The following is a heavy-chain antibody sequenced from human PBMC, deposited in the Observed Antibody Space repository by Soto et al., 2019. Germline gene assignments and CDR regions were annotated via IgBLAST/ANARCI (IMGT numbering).Heavy chain of an antibody. D-gene: IGHD2-2*01. Sequence: ASVKVSCKASGYTFTSYGISWVRQAPGQGLEWMGWISAYNGNTNYAQKLQGRVTMTTDTSTSTAYMELRGLRSDDTAVYYCARDQPNCSSTSCHVALANWGQGTLVTVSS. J-gene: IGHJ4*02. CDR2: ISAYNGNT. V-gene: IGHV1-18*01. CDR3: ARDQPNCSSTSCHVALAN. CDR1: GYTFTSYG.